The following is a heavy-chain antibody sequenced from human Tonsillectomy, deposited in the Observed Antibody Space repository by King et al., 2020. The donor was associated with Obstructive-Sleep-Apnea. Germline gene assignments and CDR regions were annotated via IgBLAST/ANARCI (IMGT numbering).Heavy chain of an antibody. D-gene: IGHD4-17*01. CDR1: GFTFSSYG. CDR3: AKAWTVTTLQCACDY. CDR2: ISYVRNKE. J-gene: IGHJ4*02. Sequence: VQLVESGGGVVQPGRSLRLACAASGFTFSSYGMHLVRQAPGKGLEWVAVISYVRNKEYYVDSVKGRFTISRDNSKNTLYLQMNSLRPEDTAVYYCAKAWTVTTLQCACDYWGQGTLVTVSS. V-gene: IGHV3-30*18.